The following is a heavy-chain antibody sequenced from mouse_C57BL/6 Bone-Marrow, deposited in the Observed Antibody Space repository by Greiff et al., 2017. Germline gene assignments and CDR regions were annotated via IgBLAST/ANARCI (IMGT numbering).Heavy chain of an antibody. CDR2: IYPRSGNT. Sequence: VQLQQSGAELARPGASVKLSCKASGYTFTSYGISWVKQRTGQGLEWIGEIYPRSGNTYYNEKFKGKATLTADKSSSAAYMELRSLTSEDSAVYFCARGGYDGSSYGRFAYWGQGTLVTVSA. CDR3: ARGGYDGSSYGRFAY. V-gene: IGHV1-81*01. D-gene: IGHD1-1*01. J-gene: IGHJ3*01. CDR1: GYTFTSYG.